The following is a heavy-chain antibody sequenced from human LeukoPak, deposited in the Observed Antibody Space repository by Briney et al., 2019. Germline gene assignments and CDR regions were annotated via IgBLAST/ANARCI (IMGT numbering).Heavy chain of an antibody. D-gene: IGHD3-10*01. Sequence: HPGGSLRLSCAASGFTFSSYGMSWVRQAPGKGLEWVSAISGSGGSTYYADSVKGRFTISRDNSKNTLYLQMNSLRAEDTAVYYCAKDHRLYGSGSLYDYWGQGTLVTVSS. CDR3: AKDHRLYGSGSLYDY. CDR1: GFTFSSYG. V-gene: IGHV3-23*01. J-gene: IGHJ4*02. CDR2: ISGSGGST.